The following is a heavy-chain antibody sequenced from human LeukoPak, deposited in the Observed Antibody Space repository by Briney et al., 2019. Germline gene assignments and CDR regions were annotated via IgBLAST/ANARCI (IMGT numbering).Heavy chain of an antibody. Sequence: GASVKVSCKASGFSFSSYGIIWVRQAPGQGLEWMGWISAYNGNTNYAQKVQGRVTMTRNTSISTAYMELSSLRSEDTAVYYCARGPNPFAVAGYFDYWGQGTLVTVSS. CDR1: GFSFSSYG. D-gene: IGHD6-19*01. CDR2: ISAYNGNT. CDR3: ARGPNPFAVAGYFDY. V-gene: IGHV1-18*01. J-gene: IGHJ4*02.